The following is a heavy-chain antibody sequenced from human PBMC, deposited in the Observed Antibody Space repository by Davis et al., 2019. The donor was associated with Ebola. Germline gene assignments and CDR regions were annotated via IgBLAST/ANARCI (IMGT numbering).Heavy chain of an antibody. D-gene: IGHD3-3*01. CDR1: GYTFTSYG. CDR3: ARDGNGAGILEWLFFDY. J-gene: IGHJ4*02. Sequence: AASVKVSCKASGYTFTSYGISWVRQAPGQGLEWMGWISVYNGNTNYAQKLQGRVTMTTDTSTSIAYMELRSLRSDDTAVYYCARDGNGAGILEWLFFDYWGQGTLVTVSS. CDR2: ISVYNGNT. V-gene: IGHV1-18*01.